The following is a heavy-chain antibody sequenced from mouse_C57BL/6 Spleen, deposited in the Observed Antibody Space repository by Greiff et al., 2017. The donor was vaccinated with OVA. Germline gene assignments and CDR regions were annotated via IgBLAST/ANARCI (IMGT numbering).Heavy chain of an antibody. Sequence: EVQVVESGGGLVKPGGSLKLSCSASGFTFSSYAMSWVRQTPEKRLEWVATISDGGSYTYYPDNVKGRFTISRDNAKNNLYLQMSHLKSEDTAMYYCAREDGSSFCAYWGQGTLVTVSA. CDR3: AREDGSSFCAY. J-gene: IGHJ3*01. V-gene: IGHV5-4*01. CDR1: GFTFSSYA. CDR2: ISDGGSYT. D-gene: IGHD1-1*01.